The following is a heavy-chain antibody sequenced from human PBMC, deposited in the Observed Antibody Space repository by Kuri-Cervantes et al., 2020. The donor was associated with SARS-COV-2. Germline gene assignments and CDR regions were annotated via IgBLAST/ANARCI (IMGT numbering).Heavy chain of an antibody. CDR3: AIDVAPTILWFGEFPPSGDY. CDR2: ISAYNCNT. D-gene: IGHD3-10*01. Sequence: AAVNVTCKASVYTFSSYGISWVRQAPGQGLEWMGWISAYNCNTNYAQKLQGRVTITTDTSTSTAYMELKSLRSDDQDVYYCAIDVAPTILWFGEFPPSGDYWGQGTLVTVSS. J-gene: IGHJ4*02. V-gene: IGHV1-18*01. CDR1: VYTFSSYG.